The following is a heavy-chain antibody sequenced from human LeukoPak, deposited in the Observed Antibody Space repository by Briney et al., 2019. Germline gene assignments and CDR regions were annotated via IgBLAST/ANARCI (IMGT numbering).Heavy chain of an antibody. Sequence: GGSLRLSCAASGFTFSSYGMHWVRQAPGKGLEWVAVIWYDGSNKYYADSVKGRFTISRDNSKNTLYLQMNSLRAEDTAVYYCAREYYFDSSGYFDYWGQGTLVTVSS. CDR1: GFTFSSYG. V-gene: IGHV3-33*01. CDR2: IWYDGSNK. J-gene: IGHJ4*02. CDR3: AREYYFDSSGYFDY. D-gene: IGHD3-22*01.